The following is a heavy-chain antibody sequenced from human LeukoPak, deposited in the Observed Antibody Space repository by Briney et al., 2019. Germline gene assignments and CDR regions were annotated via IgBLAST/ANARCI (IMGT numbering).Heavy chain of an antibody. CDR1: GFTFGDYA. CDR3: SGVVVTAIWSGPGYGMDV. D-gene: IGHD2-21*02. V-gene: IGHV3-49*03. CDR2: IRSKAYGGTT. J-gene: IGHJ6*02. Sequence: GGSLRLSCTASGFTFGDYAMSWFRQAPGKGLEWVGFIRSKAYGGTTEYAASVKGRFTISRDDSKSIAYLQMNSLKTEDTAVYYCSGVVVTAIWSGPGYGMDVWGQGTTVTVSS.